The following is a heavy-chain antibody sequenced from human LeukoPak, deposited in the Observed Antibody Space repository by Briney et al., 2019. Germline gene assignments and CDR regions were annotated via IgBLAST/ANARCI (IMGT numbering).Heavy chain of an antibody. D-gene: IGHD5-12*01. Sequence: SETLSLTCNVSGGSIRTYYWSWVRQSAGRGLGWIGRIYVSGNTNDNPSIRSRVAMSVDKSKNQFFRNLSSVTAADTAVYYCVGENNIGGAFDFWGQGTLVTVSS. CDR2: IYVSGNT. CDR3: VGENNIGGAFDF. CDR1: GGSIRTYY. J-gene: IGHJ4*02. V-gene: IGHV4-4*07.